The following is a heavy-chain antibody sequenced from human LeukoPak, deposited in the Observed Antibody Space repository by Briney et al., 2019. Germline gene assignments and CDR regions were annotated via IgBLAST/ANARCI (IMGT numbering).Heavy chain of an antibody. Sequence: SETLSLTCTVSGGSISSGSYYWSWIRQPAGKGLEWIGRIYTSGSTNYNPSLKSRVTISVDTSKNQFSLKLSSVTAADTAVYYCARGYDYVWGSYRRAGPYSDYWGQGTLVTVSS. CDR1: GGSISSGSYY. CDR3: ARGYDYVWGSYRRAGPYSDY. CDR2: IYTSGST. D-gene: IGHD3-16*02. V-gene: IGHV4-61*02. J-gene: IGHJ4*02.